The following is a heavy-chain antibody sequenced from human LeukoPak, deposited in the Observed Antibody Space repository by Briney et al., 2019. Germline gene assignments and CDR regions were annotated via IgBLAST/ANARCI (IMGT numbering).Heavy chain of an antibody. CDR2: INTNTGNP. CDR3: ARREDSSGWYGTFDY. V-gene: IGHV7-4-1*02. Sequence: ASVKVSCKASGYTFTSYAMNRVRQAPGQGLEWMGWINTNTGNPTYAQGFTGRFVFSLDTSVSTAYLQISSLKAEDTAVYYCARREDSSGWYGTFDYWGQGTLVTVSS. CDR1: GYTFTSYA. D-gene: IGHD6-19*01. J-gene: IGHJ4*02.